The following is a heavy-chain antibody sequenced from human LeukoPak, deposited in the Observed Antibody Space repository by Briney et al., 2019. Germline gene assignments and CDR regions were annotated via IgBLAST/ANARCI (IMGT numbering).Heavy chain of an antibody. CDR1: GFTFSSYS. Sequence: GGSLRLSCAASGFTFSSYSMNWVRQAPGKGLEWVSSISSSSSYIYYADSVKGRFTISRDNAKNSLYLQMNSQRAEDTAVYYCAGSYYGSGSYYKPLGYWGQGTLVTVSS. V-gene: IGHV3-21*01. J-gene: IGHJ4*02. D-gene: IGHD3-10*01. CDR3: AGSYYGSGSYYKPLGY. CDR2: ISSSSSYI.